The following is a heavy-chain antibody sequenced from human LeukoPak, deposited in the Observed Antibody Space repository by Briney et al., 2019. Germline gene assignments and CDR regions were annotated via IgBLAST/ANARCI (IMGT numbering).Heavy chain of an antibody. Sequence: GESLKISCKASGYSFTRYWIGWVRQMPGKGLEWMGIIFPGDSDTRYSPSFQGQVTISAVKSISTAYLQWSSLRASDTAMYFCARRVVGTTGAFDMWGQGTMVTVSS. CDR1: GYSFTRYW. CDR3: ARRVVGTTGAFDM. CDR2: IFPGDSDT. J-gene: IGHJ3*02. D-gene: IGHD1-26*01. V-gene: IGHV5-51*01.